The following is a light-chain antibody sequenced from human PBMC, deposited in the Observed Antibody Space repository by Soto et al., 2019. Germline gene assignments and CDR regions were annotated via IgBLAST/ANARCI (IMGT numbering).Light chain of an antibody. CDR3: QQYNNWPPVT. V-gene: IGKV3-15*01. CDR2: GAS. J-gene: IGKJ3*01. CDR1: QSVYNN. Sequence: EIVMTQSPATLSVSPGERATLSCRASQSVYNNLAWYPQKPGQAPRLLIYGASTSATGIPARFSVSGSGTDFTLTISSLQSEYVVEYDYQQYNNWPPVTFGHGNKVDI.